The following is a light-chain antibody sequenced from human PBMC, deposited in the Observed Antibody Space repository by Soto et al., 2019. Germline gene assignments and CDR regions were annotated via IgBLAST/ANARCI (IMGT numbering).Light chain of an antibody. CDR2: DVS. CDR3: GTWDDRLNGYV. Sequence: QSALTQPASVSGSPGQSITISCTGTSSDVGAYDYVSWYQQHPGTAPKLIIYDVSHRPSGVSDRFSGSKSGNTASLTISGLQAEDEANYYCGTWDDRLNGYVFGTGTKLTVL. CDR1: SSDVGAYDY. J-gene: IGLJ1*01. V-gene: IGLV2-14*03.